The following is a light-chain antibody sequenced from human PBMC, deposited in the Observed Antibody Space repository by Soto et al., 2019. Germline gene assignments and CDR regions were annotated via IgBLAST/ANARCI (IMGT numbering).Light chain of an antibody. CDR3: SSYTSSSALGV. V-gene: IGLV2-14*03. CDR2: EVS. Sequence: QSVLTQPASVFGSPGQSITFSCTGTSSDVGGYNFVSWYQQHPGKAPKLMIYEVSSRPSGVSNRFSGSKSGNTASLTISGLQPEDEADYYCSSYTSSSALGVFGTGTKVTVL. CDR1: SSDVGGYNF. J-gene: IGLJ1*01.